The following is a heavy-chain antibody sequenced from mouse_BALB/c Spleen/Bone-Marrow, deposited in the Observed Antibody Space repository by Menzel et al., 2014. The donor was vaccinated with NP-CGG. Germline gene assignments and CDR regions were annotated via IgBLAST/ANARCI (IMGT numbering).Heavy chain of an antibody. CDR1: GFSFSNYG. V-gene: IGHV5-9-2*01. Sequence: DVHLVESGGGLVKSGGSLKLSCAASGFSFSNYGMSWVRQTPEKRLEWVATISGDGRYTFYSVSVKGRFTISRDNAKNNLYLQLSSLRSEDTALYYCARHAYYDQTEVSFVYWGQGTLVTVSA. CDR3: ARHAYYDQTEVSFVY. J-gene: IGHJ3*01. D-gene: IGHD2-4*01. CDR2: ISGDGRYT.